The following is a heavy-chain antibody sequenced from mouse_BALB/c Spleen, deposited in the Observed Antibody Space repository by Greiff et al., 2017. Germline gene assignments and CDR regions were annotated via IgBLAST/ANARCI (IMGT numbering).Heavy chain of an antibody. J-gene: IGHJ2*01. D-gene: IGHD1-1*01. Sequence: EVMLVESGGGLVKPGGSLKLSCAASGFAFSSYDMSWVRQTPEKRLEWVAYISSGGGSTYYPDTVKGRFTISRDNAKNTLYLQMSSLKSEDTAMYYCAREAFYYALDYWGQGTTLTVSS. CDR1: GFAFSSYD. CDR3: AREAFYYALDY. V-gene: IGHV5-12-1*01. CDR2: ISSGGGST.